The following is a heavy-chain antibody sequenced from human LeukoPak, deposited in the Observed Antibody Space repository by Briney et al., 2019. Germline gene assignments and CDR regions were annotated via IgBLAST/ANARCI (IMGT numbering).Heavy chain of an antibody. CDR3: AKDLEVRGVTTGNWFDP. CDR1: GFTFSSYA. J-gene: IGHJ5*02. Sequence: GGSLRLSCAASGFTFSSYAMSWVRQAPGKGLEWVSAISGSGGSTYYADSVKGRFTISRDNSKNTLYLQMNSLRAEDTAVYYCAKDLEVRGVTTGNWFDPWGQGTLVTVSS. CDR2: ISGSGGST. D-gene: IGHD3-10*01. V-gene: IGHV3-23*01.